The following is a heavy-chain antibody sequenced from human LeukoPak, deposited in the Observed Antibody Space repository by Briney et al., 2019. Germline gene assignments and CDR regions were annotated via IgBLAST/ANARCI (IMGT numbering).Heavy chain of an antibody. V-gene: IGHV4-39*01. D-gene: IGHD3-22*01. CDR3: AVEYDSSGYRLLDY. CDR1: GGSISSSSYY. Sequence: TSETLSLTCTVSGGSISSSSYYWGWIRQPPGKGLEWIGSIYYSGSTYYNPSLKSRVTISVDTSKNQFSLKLSSVTAADTAVYYCAVEYDSSGYRLLDYWGQGTLVTVSS. CDR2: IYYSGST. J-gene: IGHJ4*02.